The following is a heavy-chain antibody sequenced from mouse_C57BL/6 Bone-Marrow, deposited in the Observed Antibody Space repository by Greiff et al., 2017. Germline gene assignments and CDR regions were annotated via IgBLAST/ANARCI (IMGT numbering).Heavy chain of an antibody. V-gene: IGHV5-12*01. CDR3: ASYYYGSFDY. CDR1: GFTFSDYY. J-gene: IGHJ2*01. Sequence: EVHLVESGGGLVQPGGSLKLSCAASGFTFSDYYMYWVRQTPEKRLEWVAYISNGGGSTYYPDTVKGRFTISRDNAKNTLYLQMSRLKSEDTAMYYCASYYYGSFDYWGQGTTLTVSS. CDR2: ISNGGGST. D-gene: IGHD1-1*01.